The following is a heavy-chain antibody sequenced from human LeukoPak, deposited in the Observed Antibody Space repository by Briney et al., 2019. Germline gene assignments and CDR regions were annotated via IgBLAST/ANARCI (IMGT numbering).Heavy chain of an antibody. CDR2: INHSGST. J-gene: IGHJ6*02. D-gene: IGHD6-13*01. Sequence: SETLSLTCAVYGGSFSGYYWSWIRQPPGKGLEWIGEINHSGSTNYNPSLKSRVTISVDTSKNQFSLKLSSVTAADTAVYYCARHLSSSWVNYYYYYGMDVWGQGTAVTVSS. V-gene: IGHV4-34*01. CDR3: ARHLSSSWVNYYYYYGMDV. CDR1: GGSFSGYY.